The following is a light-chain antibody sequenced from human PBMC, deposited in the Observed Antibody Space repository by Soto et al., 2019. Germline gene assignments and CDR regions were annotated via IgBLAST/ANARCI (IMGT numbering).Light chain of an antibody. CDR2: AAS. CDR3: LQDYSYPRT. CDR1: QGIRDD. J-gene: IGKJ1*01. Sequence: AIQMTQSPSSLSASVGDRVTITCRASQGIRDDLAWYQQRPGKAPTILIYAASSLQSGVPSRFSGSGSGTDFTLTIISLQPEDFGSYYCLQDYSYPRTFGQGTRVDIK. V-gene: IGKV1-6*01.